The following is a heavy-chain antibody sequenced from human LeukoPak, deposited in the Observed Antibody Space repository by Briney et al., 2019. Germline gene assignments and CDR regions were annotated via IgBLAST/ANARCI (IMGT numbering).Heavy chain of an antibody. V-gene: IGHV1-2*02. CDR2: INPDSGGT. Sequence: ASVKVSCKASGYTFTGYYMHWVRQAPGQGLEWVGWINPDSGGTNYAQKFQGRVTMTRDTSIRTAYMGLSSLRSEDTAVYYCARDRQQRGALDYWGQGTLVTVSS. CDR3: ARDRQQRGALDY. CDR1: GYTFTGYY. J-gene: IGHJ4*02. D-gene: IGHD6-13*01.